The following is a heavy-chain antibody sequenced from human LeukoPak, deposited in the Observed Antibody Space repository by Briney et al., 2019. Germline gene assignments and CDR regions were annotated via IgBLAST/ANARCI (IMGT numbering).Heavy chain of an antibody. CDR1: GGSISSGSYY. D-gene: IGHD4-23*01. CDR2: IYTSGST. J-gene: IGHJ6*02. V-gene: IGHV4-61*02. CDR3: ARAPTIRGGNPSRVRGMDV. Sequence: PSQTLSLTCTVSGGSISSGSYYWSWIRQPAGKGLEWTGRIYTSGSTNYNPSLKSRVTISVDTSKNQFSLKLSSVTAADTAVYYCARAPTIRGGNPSRVRGMDVWGQGTTVTVSS.